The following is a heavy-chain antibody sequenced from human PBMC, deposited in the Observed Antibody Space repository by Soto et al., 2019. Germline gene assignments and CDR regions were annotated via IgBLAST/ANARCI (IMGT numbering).Heavy chain of an antibody. V-gene: IGHV3-33*01. CDR2: IWYDGSNK. CDR3: AREGVDIVLMVYAAFAY. J-gene: IGHJ4*02. D-gene: IGHD2-8*01. CDR1: GFTFSSYG. Sequence: QVQLVESGGGVVQPGRSLRLSCAASGFTFSSYGMHWVRQAPGKGLEWVAVIWYDGSNKYYADSVKGRFTISRDNSRNTRYLQMNGLRAEDTAVYYCAREGVDIVLMVYAAFAYWGQGTLFTVSS.